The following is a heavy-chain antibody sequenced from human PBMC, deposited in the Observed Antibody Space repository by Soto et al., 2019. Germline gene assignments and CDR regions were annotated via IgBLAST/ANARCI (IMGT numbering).Heavy chain of an antibody. V-gene: IGHV3-23*01. J-gene: IGHJ4*02. CDR2: ISGSGGST. D-gene: IGHD3-22*01. Sequence: EVQLLESGGGLVQPGGSLRLSCAASGFTFSSYAMSWVRQAPGKGLEWVSAISGSGGSTYYADSVKGWFTISRDNSKNTLYLQMNSLRAEDTAVYYCAKDLKYYYDSSGGGDYFDYWGQGTLVTVSS. CDR3: AKDLKYYYDSSGGGDYFDY. CDR1: GFTFSSYA.